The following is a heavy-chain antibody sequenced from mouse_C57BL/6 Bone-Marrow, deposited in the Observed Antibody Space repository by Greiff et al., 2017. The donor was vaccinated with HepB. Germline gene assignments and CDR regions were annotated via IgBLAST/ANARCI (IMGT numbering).Heavy chain of an antibody. CDR3: ARPITRCAYFNV. CDR1: GYTFTSYG. Sequence: QVQLKQSGAELARPGASVKLSCKASGYTFTSYGISWVKQRTGQGLEWIGEIYPRSGNTYYNEKFKGKATLTADKSSSTAYMELRSLTSEDSAVYFCARPITRCAYFNVWGTGTTVTVSS. J-gene: IGHJ1*03. V-gene: IGHV1-81*01. CDR2: IYPRSGNT. D-gene: IGHD1-1*01.